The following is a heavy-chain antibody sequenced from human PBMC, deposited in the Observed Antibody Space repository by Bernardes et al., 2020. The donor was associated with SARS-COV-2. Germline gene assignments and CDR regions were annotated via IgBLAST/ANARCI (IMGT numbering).Heavy chain of an antibody. CDR2: IGNAGDT. V-gene: IGHV3-13*04. CDR3: TRDGGRRPAPGTLAWGPKHSYQYYGMDV. D-gene: IGHD2-15*01. Sequence: GGSLRLSCAASGFSFSNHDMHWVRQATGKGLEWVSSIGNAGDTYYSGSVKGRFTISRDNAKNSVYLQMNSLRAGDTAVYFCTRDGGRRPAPGTLAWGPKHSYQYYGMDVWGQGTTVIVSS. CDR1: GFSFSNHD. J-gene: IGHJ6*02.